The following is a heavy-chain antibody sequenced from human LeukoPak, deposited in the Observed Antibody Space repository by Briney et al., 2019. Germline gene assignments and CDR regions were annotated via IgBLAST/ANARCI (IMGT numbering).Heavy chain of an antibody. CDR1: GGSMSSYH. V-gene: IGHV4-59*01. D-gene: IGHD3-22*01. J-gene: IGHJ4*02. Sequence: PSETLSLTCAVSGGSMSSYHWNWIRQPPGKGLEWIAYIYYSGSTNYNPSLESRVTISIDTSKNQFSLKPTSVTAADTAVYYCARHVHVSMIVVILSDYFDYWGRGTLVSVSS. CDR2: IYYSGST. CDR3: ARHVHVSMIVVILSDYFDY.